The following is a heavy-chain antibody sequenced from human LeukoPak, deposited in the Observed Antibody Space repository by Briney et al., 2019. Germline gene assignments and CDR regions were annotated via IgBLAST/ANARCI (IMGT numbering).Heavy chain of an antibody. CDR2: ISDSGSAI. CDR1: GFTFSRFS. Sequence: PGGSLRLSCAASGFTFSRFSMNWVRQAPEKGLEWVSYISDSGSAIFHSASVKGRFTISRDNAKKSLYLQMSSLRDEDTAVYYCAAYCSTSGCYGIDYWGQGTLVTVSS. D-gene: IGHD2-2*01. V-gene: IGHV3-48*02. J-gene: IGHJ4*02. CDR3: AAYCSTSGCYGIDY.